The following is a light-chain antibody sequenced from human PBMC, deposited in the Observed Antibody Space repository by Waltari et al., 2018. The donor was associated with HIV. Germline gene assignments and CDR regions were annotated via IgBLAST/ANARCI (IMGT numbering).Light chain of an antibody. CDR1: SSDVGGYNY. Sequence: QSPLTQPPSASGSPGQSVTISCTGTSSDVGGYNYVSWYQQHPGKAPKLMIYEVSKRPSGVPDRCSGSKSGNTASLTVSGLQAEDEADYYCSSYAGSNNLVFGGGTKLTVL. V-gene: IGLV2-8*01. J-gene: IGLJ2*01. CDR2: EVS. CDR3: SSYAGSNNLV.